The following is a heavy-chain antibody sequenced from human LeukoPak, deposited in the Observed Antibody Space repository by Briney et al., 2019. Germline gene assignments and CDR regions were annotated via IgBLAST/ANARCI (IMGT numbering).Heavy chain of an antibody. Sequence: PGGSLRLSCAASGFTFSSYGMHWVRQAPGKGLEWVAFIRHDGSNKYYADSVKGRFTISRDNSKNTLYLQMNSLRAEDTAVYYCAKEQTLAASGFDYWGQGTLVTVSS. V-gene: IGHV3-30*02. CDR3: AKEQTLAASGFDY. J-gene: IGHJ4*02. D-gene: IGHD6-19*01. CDR1: GFTFSSYG. CDR2: IRHDGSNK.